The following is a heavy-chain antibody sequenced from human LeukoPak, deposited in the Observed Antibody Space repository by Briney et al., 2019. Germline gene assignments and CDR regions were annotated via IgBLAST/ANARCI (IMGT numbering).Heavy chain of an antibody. Sequence: SETLSLTCTVSGGSISSYYWSWIRQPPGKGLEWIGYIYYSGSTNYNPSLKSRVTISVDTSKNQFSLKLSSVTAADTAVYYCARILRFLEWTETYYLDYWGQGTLVTVSS. V-gene: IGHV4-59*01. D-gene: IGHD3-3*01. J-gene: IGHJ4*02. CDR1: GGSISSYY. CDR2: IYYSGST. CDR3: ARILRFLEWTETYYLDY.